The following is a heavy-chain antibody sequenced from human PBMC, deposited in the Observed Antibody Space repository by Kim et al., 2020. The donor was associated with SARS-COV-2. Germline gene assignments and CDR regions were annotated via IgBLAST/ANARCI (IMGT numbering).Heavy chain of an antibody. CDR1: GYTFTSYA. CDR3: VPGGGYYWTH. D-gene: IGHD3-22*01. V-gene: IGHV1-3*01. Sequence: ASVKVSCKASGYTFTSYAIHWVRQAPGQRLEWMGWINAANDNTKYSQKLQGRVTITADTSASTAYMELSSLRSEDTAVYYCVPGGGYYWTHCGQGTLVTV. J-gene: IGHJ4*02. CDR2: INAANDNT.